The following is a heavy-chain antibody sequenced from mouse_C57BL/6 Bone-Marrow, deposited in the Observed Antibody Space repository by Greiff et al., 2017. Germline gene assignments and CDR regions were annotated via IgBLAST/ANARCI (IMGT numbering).Heavy chain of an antibody. CDR2: IYPRSGNT. J-gene: IGHJ3*01. D-gene: IGHD4-1*01. Sequence: QVQLKQSGAELARPGASVKLSCKASGYTFTSYGISWVKQRTGQGLEWIGEIYPRSGNTYYNEKFKGKDTLTVDKPSSTAYMQLSSLTSEDSAVYYCAREGGNWAFAYWGQGTLVTVSA. CDR3: AREGGNWAFAY. V-gene: IGHV1-81*01. CDR1: GYTFTSYG.